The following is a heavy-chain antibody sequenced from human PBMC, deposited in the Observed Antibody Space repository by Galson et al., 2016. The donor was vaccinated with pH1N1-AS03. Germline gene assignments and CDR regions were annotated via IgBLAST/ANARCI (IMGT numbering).Heavy chain of an antibody. CDR1: GFAFSDYT. J-gene: IGHJ4*02. D-gene: IGHD6-19*01. CDR3: ARSPSSAWHNFDY. Sequence: SLRLSCAASGFAFSDYTMHWVRQAPGKGLEWVAVTSYNGRNKYYTDSVQGRFSISRDNSKNKLHLQMISLRDEDTDVYFCARSPSSAWHNFDYWGQGALVGVST. V-gene: IGHV3-30-3*02. CDR2: TSYNGRNK.